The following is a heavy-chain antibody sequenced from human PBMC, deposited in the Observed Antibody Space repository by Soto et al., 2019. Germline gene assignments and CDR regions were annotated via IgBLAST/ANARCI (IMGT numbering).Heavy chain of an antibody. V-gene: IGHV3-30-3*01. CDR1: GFTFSSYA. CDR2: ISYDGSNK. D-gene: IGHD2-2*01. Sequence: QVQLVESGGGVVQPGRSLRLSCAASGFTFSSYAMHWVRQAPGKGLEWVAVISYDGSNKYYADSVKGRFTISRDNSKNTLYLQMNSLRAEDTAVYYCARDHRDIVLVPAAPSGYYYYYGMDVWGQGTTVTVSS. CDR3: ARDHRDIVLVPAAPSGYYYYYGMDV. J-gene: IGHJ6*02.